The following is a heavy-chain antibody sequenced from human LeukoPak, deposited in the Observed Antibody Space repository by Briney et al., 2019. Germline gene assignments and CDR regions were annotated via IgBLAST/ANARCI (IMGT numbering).Heavy chain of an antibody. CDR2: IYYSGST. CDR1: GGSISSSSYY. D-gene: IGHD3-10*01. CDR3: ADVDYYGSGSYYN. V-gene: IGHV4-39*07. J-gene: IGHJ4*02. Sequence: PSETLSLTCTVSGGSISSSSYYWGWIRQPPGKGLEWIGSIYYSGSTYYNPSLKSRVTISVDTSKNQFSLKLSSVTAADTAVYYCADVDYYGSGSYYNWGQGTLVTVSS.